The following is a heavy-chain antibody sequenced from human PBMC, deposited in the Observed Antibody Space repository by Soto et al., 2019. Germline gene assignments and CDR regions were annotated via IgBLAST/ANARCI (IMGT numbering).Heavy chain of an antibody. CDR1: GGTFSSYA. D-gene: IGHD6-6*01. CDR3: ARDKVIAARRVGPRLGMDV. V-gene: IGHV1-69*01. J-gene: IGHJ6*02. Sequence: QVQLVQSGAEVKKPGSSVKVSCKASGGTFSSYAISWVRQAPGQGLEWMGGIIPIFGTANYGQKFQGRVTIPADESTGTAYMELSSLRSEDTAVYYCARDKVIAARRVGPRLGMDVWGQGTTVTVSS. CDR2: IIPIFGTA.